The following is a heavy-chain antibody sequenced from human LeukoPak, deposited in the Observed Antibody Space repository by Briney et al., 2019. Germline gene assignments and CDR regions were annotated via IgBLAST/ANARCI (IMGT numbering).Heavy chain of an antibody. CDR2: ISAYNGNT. V-gene: IGHV1-18*01. D-gene: IGHD3-22*01. CDR1: GYTFTSYG. Sequence: VASVKVSCKASGYTFTSYGISWVRQAPGQGLEWMGWISAYNGNTNYAQKFQGRVTITADKSTSTAYMELSSLRSEDTAVYYCARVPQYYYDSSGYRNWYFDLWGRGTLVTVSS. CDR3: ARVPQYYYDSSGYRNWYFDL. J-gene: IGHJ2*01.